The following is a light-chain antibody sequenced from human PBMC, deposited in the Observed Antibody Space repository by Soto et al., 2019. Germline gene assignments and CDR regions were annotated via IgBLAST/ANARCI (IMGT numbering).Light chain of an antibody. Sequence: EIVLTQSPGTLSLSPGERATLSCRASLSVSSSYLAWYQQKPGQAPRLLIYGASSRASGIPDRFSGSGSGTDFTLTISRLEPEDFAVYYCQQYGSSPLFTFGPGTKVAIK. J-gene: IGKJ3*01. CDR3: QQYGSSPLFT. CDR2: GAS. CDR1: LSVSSSY. V-gene: IGKV3-20*01.